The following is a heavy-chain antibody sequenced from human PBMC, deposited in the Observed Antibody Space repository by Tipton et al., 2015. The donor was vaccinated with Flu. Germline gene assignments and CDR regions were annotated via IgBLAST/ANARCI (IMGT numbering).Heavy chain of an antibody. J-gene: IGHJ2*01. CDR2: LYASGSI. CDR3: ARPRFASWDFEL. Sequence: TLSLTCAVSGSSISTGYYWGWIRQPPGKGLDWIASLYASGSIYYNPPLKSRATLSVDTSKNQFSLKLSSVTAADTAVFYCARPRFASWDFELWGRGTLVTVSS. V-gene: IGHV4-38-2*01. CDR1: GSSISTGYY. D-gene: IGHD2-21*01.